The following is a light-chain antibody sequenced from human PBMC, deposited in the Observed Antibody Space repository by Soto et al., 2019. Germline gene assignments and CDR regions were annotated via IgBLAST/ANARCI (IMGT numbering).Light chain of an antibody. CDR2: DAS. CDR1: QSVTSSY. V-gene: IGKV3-20*01. CDR3: QQYGSSPFT. Sequence: EFVLTQSPATLSLSQEERAPLPCRASQSVTSSYLAWYQQKPGQAPRLLIYDASSRATGIPDRFSGSGSGTDFTLTISRLQPEDFAVYYCQQYGSSPFTFGPGTKVDI. J-gene: IGKJ3*01.